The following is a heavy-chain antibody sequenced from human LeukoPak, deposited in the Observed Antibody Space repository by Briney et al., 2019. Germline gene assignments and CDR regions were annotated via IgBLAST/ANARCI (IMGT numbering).Heavy chain of an antibody. J-gene: IGHJ4*02. V-gene: IGHV1-69*04. CDR1: GGTFISYA. CDR3: ARRGGYYDSSGYYYYFDY. CDR2: IIPIRGIA. Sequence: ASVKVSCKASGGTFISYAISWVRQAPGQGGEWMGRIIPIRGIANYAQKFQGRVTITADKSTSTAYMELSSLRSEDTAVYYCARRGGYYDSSGYYYYFDYWGQGILVTVSS. D-gene: IGHD3-22*01.